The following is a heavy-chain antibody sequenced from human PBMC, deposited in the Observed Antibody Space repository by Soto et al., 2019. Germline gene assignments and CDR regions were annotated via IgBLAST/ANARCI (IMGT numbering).Heavy chain of an antibody. CDR2: INPNSGGT. Sequence: ASVKVSCKASGYTFTGYYMHWVRQAPGQGLEWMGWINPNSGGTNYAQKFQGRVTMTRDTYISTAYMELSRLRSDDTAVYYCARDRVRYYDSSGLPWYFDYWGQGTLVTVSS. J-gene: IGHJ4*02. V-gene: IGHV1-2*02. CDR1: GYTFTGYY. D-gene: IGHD3-22*01. CDR3: ARDRVRYYDSSGLPWYFDY.